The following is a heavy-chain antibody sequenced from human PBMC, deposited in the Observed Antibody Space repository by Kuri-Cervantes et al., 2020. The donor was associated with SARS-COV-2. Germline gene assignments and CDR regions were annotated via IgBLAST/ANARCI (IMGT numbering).Heavy chain of an antibody. Sequence: GESLKISCAPSGFTFSRYAMIWVRQAPGKGLEWISAIRGGGYTTYYADSVKGRFTISRDNFKNTLYLRMNNLRAEDTAVYYCAKDPNGDYVGAFDFWGQGTLVTVSS. V-gene: IGHV3-23*01. J-gene: IGHJ3*01. D-gene: IGHD4-17*01. CDR1: GFTFSRYA. CDR3: AKDPNGDYVGAFDF. CDR2: IRGGGYTT.